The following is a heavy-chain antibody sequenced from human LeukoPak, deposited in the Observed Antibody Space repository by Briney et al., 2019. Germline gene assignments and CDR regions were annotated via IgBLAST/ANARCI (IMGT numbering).Heavy chain of an antibody. CDR3: ARGHCSSTSCLDPFDY. V-gene: IGHV4-39*07. CDR2: FSYSGST. CDR1: GDSISSSSYY. D-gene: IGHD2-2*01. Sequence: SETLSLTCTVSGDSISSSSYYWGWIRQPPGKGLEWIGSFSYSGSTYYNPSLKSRVTISVDTSKNQFSLKLSSVTAADTAVYYCARGHCSSTSCLDPFDYWSQGTLVTVSS. J-gene: IGHJ4*02.